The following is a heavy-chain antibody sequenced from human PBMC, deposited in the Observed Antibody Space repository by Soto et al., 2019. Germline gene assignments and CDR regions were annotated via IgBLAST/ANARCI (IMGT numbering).Heavy chain of an antibody. Sequence: GGSLRLSCAASGFSFSSFAMNWVRQAPGKGLEWVSVISCSASSTYYADSVKGRFTISRDNSKNTLYLQMNSLRAEDTAVYYCARDLKPKGPHDAFDIWGQGTMVTVSS. CDR2: ISCSASST. CDR1: GFSFSSFA. CDR3: ARDLKPKGPHDAFDI. V-gene: IGHV3-23*01. J-gene: IGHJ3*02.